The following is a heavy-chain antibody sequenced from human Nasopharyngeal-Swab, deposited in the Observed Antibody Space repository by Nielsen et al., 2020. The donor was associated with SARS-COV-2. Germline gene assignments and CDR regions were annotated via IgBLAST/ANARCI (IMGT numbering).Heavy chain of an antibody. J-gene: IGHJ3*02. CDR1: GDSVSRKSAA. CDR3: ARGEDGGFDDAFDI. V-gene: IGHV6-1*01. Sequence: SQTRSLTCAISGDSVSRKSAAWNWIRQSPSRGLEWLGRTYYRSKWYNDYAVSVKSRITINPDTSKNQFSLQLNSVTPEDTAVYYCARGEDGGFDDAFDIWGQGTMVTVSS. CDR2: TYYRSKWYN. D-gene: IGHD3-10*01.